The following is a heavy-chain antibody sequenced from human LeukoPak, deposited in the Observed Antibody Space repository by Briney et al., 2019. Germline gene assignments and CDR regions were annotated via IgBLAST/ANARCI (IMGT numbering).Heavy chain of an antibody. D-gene: IGHD2-15*01. CDR1: GFTFSSYA. CDR2: ISGSGGST. Sequence: PGGSLRLSCAASGFTFSSYAMTWVRQAPGKGLEWVSAISGSGGSTYYADSVKGRFTISRDNSKNTLFLQMNSLRAEDTAVYYCANQRGRHCSGDSCYFILDYWGQGTLVTVSS. V-gene: IGHV3-23*01. CDR3: ANQRGRHCSGDSCYFILDY. J-gene: IGHJ4*02.